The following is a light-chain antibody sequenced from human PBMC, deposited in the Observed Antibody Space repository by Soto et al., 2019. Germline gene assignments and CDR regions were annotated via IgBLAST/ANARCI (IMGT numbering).Light chain of an antibody. CDR2: EAS. V-gene: IGLV2-23*01. J-gene: IGLJ2*01. Sequence: QSALTQPASVSGSPGQSITISCTGSSSSFVSYNLVSWFQQHPGKAPKLMIYEASKRPSGVSNRFSGSKSGNTASLTISGLQAEDEAYYYCCSYASSWLFGGGTKLTVL. CDR3: CSYASSWL. CDR1: SSSFVSYNL.